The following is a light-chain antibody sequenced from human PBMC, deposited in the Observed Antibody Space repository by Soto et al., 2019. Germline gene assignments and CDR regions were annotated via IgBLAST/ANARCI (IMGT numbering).Light chain of an antibody. CDR3: HQYGASPWT. CDR2: GAS. J-gene: IGKJ1*01. V-gene: IGKV3-20*01. CDR1: QSVSSNY. Sequence: EIVLTQSPGTLSLSAVERATLSCSASQSVSSNYFAWFQQRPGQAPRLLIYGASTRATGTPDRFSASGSATEFTLNINRLEPEDFAVYYCHQYGASPWTFGQGTKVDNK.